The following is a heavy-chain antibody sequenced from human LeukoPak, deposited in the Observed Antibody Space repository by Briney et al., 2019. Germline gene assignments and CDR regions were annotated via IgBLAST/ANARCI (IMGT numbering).Heavy chain of an antibody. CDR3: ISHYYGSGSYDY. CDR2: IKSKNDGGTP. CDR1: GFTFSNAW. V-gene: IGHV3-15*01. Sequence: PGGSLRLSCAASGFTFSNAWMSWVRQVPGKGLEWVGRIKSKNDGGTPDYAAPVKGRFTISRDDSKNTLYLQMNSLKTDEDTAVYYCISHYYGSGSYDYWGQGTLVTVSS. D-gene: IGHD3-10*01. J-gene: IGHJ4*02.